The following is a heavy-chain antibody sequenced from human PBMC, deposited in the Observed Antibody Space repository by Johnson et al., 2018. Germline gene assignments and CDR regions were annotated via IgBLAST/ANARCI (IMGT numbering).Heavy chain of an antibody. J-gene: IGHJ6*02. V-gene: IGHV2-26*01. CDR2: IFSNDEK. CDR1: GFSLSNARMG. Sequence: SGPVLVKPTETLTLTCTVSGFSLSNARMGVSWIRQPPGKALEWLAHIFSNDEKSYSTSLKSRLTIPKDTPKSQVVLTMTNMDPVDTATYYCARMGQTVIRSPSAISYYYYGMDVWGQGTTVTVSS. CDR3: ARMGQTVIRSPSAISYYYYGMDV. D-gene: IGHD4-11*01.